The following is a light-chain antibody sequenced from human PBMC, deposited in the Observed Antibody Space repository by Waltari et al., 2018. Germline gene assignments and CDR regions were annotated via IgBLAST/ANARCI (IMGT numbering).Light chain of an antibody. CDR1: SGDVGGYNV. CDR3: YSYAGSSTWV. CDR2: EGS. Sequence: QSALTQPASVSGSPGQSIPIPCTGTSGDVGGYNVVSWYQRHPGKVPKLIIYEGSKRPSGISDRFSGSKSGNTASLTISGLQTEDEAEYYCYSYAGSSTWVFGGGTQLTVV. V-gene: IGLV2-23*01. J-gene: IGLJ3*02.